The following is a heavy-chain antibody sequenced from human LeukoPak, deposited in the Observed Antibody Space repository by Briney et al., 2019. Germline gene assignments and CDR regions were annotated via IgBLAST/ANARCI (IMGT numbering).Heavy chain of an antibody. CDR1: GYTFTGYY. V-gene: IGHV1-2*02. Sequence: ASEKVSCKASGYTFTGYYMHWVRQAPGQGLEWMGWINPNSGGTNYAQKFQGRVTMTRDTSISTAYMELSRLRSDDTAVYYCAIDYGSGSYYLDYWGQGTLVTVSS. CDR3: AIDYGSGSYYLDY. D-gene: IGHD3-10*01. CDR2: INPNSGGT. J-gene: IGHJ4*02.